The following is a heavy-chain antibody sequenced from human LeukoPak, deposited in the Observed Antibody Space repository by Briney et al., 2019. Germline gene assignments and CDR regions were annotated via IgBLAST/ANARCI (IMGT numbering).Heavy chain of an antibody. CDR3: AGTGYSYGYHFDY. CDR2: ISSSSYI. Sequence: GGSLRLSCAASGFTFSSYSMNWVRQAPGKGLEWVSSISSSSYIYYADSVKGRFTISRDNAKNSLYLQMNSLRAEDTAVYYCAGTGYSYGYHFDYWGQGTLVTVSS. J-gene: IGHJ4*02. D-gene: IGHD5-18*01. CDR1: GFTFSSYS. V-gene: IGHV3-21*01.